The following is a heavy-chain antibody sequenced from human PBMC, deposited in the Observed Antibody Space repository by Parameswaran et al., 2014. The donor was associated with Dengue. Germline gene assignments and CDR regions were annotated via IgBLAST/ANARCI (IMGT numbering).Heavy chain of an antibody. V-gene: IGHV4-30-4*01. CDR3: ASLPYYDFWSARQYFQH. CDR2: IYYSGST. Sequence: WIRQPPGKGLEWIGYIYYSGSTYYNPSLKSRVTISVDTSKNQFSLKLSSVTAADTAVYYCASLPYYDFWSARQYFQHWGQGTLVTVSS. J-gene: IGHJ1*01. D-gene: IGHD3-3*01.